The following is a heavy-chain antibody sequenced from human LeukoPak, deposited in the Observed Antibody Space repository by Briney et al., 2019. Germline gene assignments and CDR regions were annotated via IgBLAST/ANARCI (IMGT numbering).Heavy chain of an antibody. CDR1: GFPFSSYG. D-gene: IGHD4-17*01. CDR2: IWYDRSNE. Sequence: GGSLRLSCAASGFPFSSYGFYWVRQAPGKGLEWVAVIWYDRSNEYYADSVKGRFTISRDNSKNTLCLQMNSLRAEDTAVYYCAKDSISTVTFLYYFDYWGQGTLVTVSS. CDR3: AKDSISTVTFLYYFDY. J-gene: IGHJ4*02. V-gene: IGHV3-33*06.